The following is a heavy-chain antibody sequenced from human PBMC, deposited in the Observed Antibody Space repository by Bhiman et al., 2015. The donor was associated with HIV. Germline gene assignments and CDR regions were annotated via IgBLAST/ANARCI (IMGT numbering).Heavy chain of an antibody. CDR2: ISSSSSYI. D-gene: IGHD6-25*01. V-gene: IGHV3-21*01. J-gene: IGHJ6*03. CDR3: AKHRSGGDTYYYYMDV. Sequence: EVQLVESGGGLVKPGGSLRLSCAASGFTFSIYSMNWVRQAPGKGLEWVSSISSSSSYIYYADSVKGRFTISRDNAKNTLYLQMNSLRAEDTAVYYCAKHRSGGDTYYYYMDVWGKGTTVTVSS. CDR1: GFTFSIYS.